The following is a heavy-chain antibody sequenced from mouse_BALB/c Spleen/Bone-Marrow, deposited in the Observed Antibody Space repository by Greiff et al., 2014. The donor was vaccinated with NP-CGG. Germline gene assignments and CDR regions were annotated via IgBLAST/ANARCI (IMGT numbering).Heavy chain of an antibody. D-gene: IGHD1-1*01. CDR1: GFTFSSYG. J-gene: IGHJ1*01. CDR3: ARAFGSSYWYFDG. V-gene: IGHV5-9-2*01. CDR2: ISGGGSYT. Sequence: EVMLVESGGGLVKPGGSLKLSCAASGFTFSSYGMSWVRQTPEKRLEWVATISGGGSYTYFSDSVKGRFTISRDNAKNNLNLQMSSRRSEDTALYYCARAFGSSYWYFDGWGAGTTVAVSS.